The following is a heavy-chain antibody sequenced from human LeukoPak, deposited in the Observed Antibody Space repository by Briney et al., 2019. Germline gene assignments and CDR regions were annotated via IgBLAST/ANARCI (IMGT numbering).Heavy chain of an antibody. J-gene: IGHJ4*02. CDR3: AKDISVAGTFAY. Sequence: GGSLRLSCAASGFTFSSYWMSWVRQAPGKGLEWVANIKQDGSEKYYVDSVKGRFTISRDNAKKSLYLQMNSLRAEDTALYYCAKDISVAGTFAYWGQGTLVTVSS. CDR2: IKQDGSEK. D-gene: IGHD6-19*01. V-gene: IGHV3-7*03. CDR1: GFTFSSYW.